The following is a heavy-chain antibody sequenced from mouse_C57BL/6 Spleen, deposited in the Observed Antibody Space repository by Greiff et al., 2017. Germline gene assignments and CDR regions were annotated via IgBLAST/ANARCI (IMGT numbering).Heavy chain of an antibody. CDR2: IEPHSGGT. CDR3: ASYGSSYWYFDV. V-gene: IGHV1-72*01. Sequence: QVQLQQPGAELVKPGASVKLSCKASGYTFTSYWMHWVKQRPGRGLEWIGRIEPHSGGTKYNEKFKSKATLTVDKPSSTAYMQLSSLTSEDSAVYYCASYGSSYWYFDVWGTGTTVTVSS. CDR1: GYTFTSYW. D-gene: IGHD1-1*01. J-gene: IGHJ1*03.